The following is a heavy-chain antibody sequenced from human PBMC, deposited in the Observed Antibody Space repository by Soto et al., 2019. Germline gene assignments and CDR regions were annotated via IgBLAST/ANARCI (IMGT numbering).Heavy chain of an antibody. V-gene: IGHV3-7*01. CDR3: ARGRFNFGYYFDY. CDR2: IKVDGSDK. CDR1: GFTFSNYW. J-gene: IGHJ4*02. D-gene: IGHD5-18*01. Sequence: GGSLRLSCAASGFTFSNYWMSWVRQPPGKGLEWVANIKVDGSDKSYVDSLEGRFTISRDNAKSSLYLQMNSLRAEDTAVYYCARGRFNFGYYFDYWGQGALVTVSS.